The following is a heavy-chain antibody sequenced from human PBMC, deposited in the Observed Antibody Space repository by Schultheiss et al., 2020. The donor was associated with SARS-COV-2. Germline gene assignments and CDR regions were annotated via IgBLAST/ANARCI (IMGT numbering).Heavy chain of an antibody. J-gene: IGHJ6*02. Sequence: ASVKVSCKVSGYTLTELSMHWVRQATGQGLEWMGWMNPNSGNTGYAQKFQGRVTITRDTSASTAYMGLSSLRSEDTAVYYCARESRYNWNSDYYYYGMDVWGQGTTVTVSS. CDR2: MNPNSGNT. CDR1: GYTLTELS. D-gene: IGHD1-7*01. CDR3: ARESRYNWNSDYYYYGMDV. V-gene: IGHV1-8*03.